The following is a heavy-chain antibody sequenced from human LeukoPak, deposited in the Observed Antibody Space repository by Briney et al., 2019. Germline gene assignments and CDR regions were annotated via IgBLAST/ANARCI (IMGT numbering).Heavy chain of an antibody. V-gene: IGHV4-59*12. D-gene: IGHD3-22*01. Sequence: PSETLSLTCTVSGGSISSYYWSWIRQPPGKGLEWIGYIYYSGSTNYNPSLKSRVTISVDTSKNQFSLKLTSVTAADTAVYYCARVENYYDSSAYPPHFDYWGQGTLVTVSS. CDR3: ARVENYYDSSAYPPHFDY. CDR1: GGSISSYY. J-gene: IGHJ4*02. CDR2: IYYSGST.